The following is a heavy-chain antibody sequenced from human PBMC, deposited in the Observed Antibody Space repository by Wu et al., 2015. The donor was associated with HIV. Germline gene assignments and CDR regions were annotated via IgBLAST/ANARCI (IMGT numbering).Heavy chain of an antibody. V-gene: IGHV1-8*01. Sequence: QVQLVQSGAEVKRPGASVKVSCKTSGYTFTTYDVHWVRQASGQGLEWMGWMNPKSGNTGYAQKFQGRVTMTRNTSISTAYMELSSLRSEDTAVYYCARGSCSGGSCVHYYYYYGMDVWGQGTTVTVSS. J-gene: IGHJ6*02. CDR2: MNPKSGNT. CDR3: ARGSCSGGSCVHYYYYYGMDV. D-gene: IGHD2-15*01. CDR1: GYTFTTYD.